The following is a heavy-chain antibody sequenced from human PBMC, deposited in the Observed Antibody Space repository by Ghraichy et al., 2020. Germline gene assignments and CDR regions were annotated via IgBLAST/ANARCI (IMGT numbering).Heavy chain of an antibody. Sequence: SQTLSLTCAITGDSVSSNSAAWNWIRQSPSRGLEWLGRTYYRSKWYNDYAVSVKSRITINPDTSKNQFSLQLNSVTPEDTAVYYCARSAWLLGSWDTVRWFDPWRQGTLVTVPS. CDR1: GDSVSSNSAA. J-gene: IGHJ5*02. V-gene: IGHV6-1*01. D-gene: IGHD3-16*01. CDR2: TYYRSKWYN. CDR3: ARSAWLLGSWDTVRWFDP.